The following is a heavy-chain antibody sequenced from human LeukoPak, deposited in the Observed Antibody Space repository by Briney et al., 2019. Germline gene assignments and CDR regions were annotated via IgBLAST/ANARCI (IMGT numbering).Heavy chain of an antibody. CDR1: GGTFSSYA. CDR3: ARGRGGYPLYYYGMGV. V-gene: IGHV1-69*13. Sequence: SVKVSCKASGGTFSSYAISWVRQAPGQGLEWMGGIIPIFGTANYAQKFQGRVTITADESTSTAYMELSSLRSEDTAVYYCARGRGGYPLYYYGMGVWGQGTTVTVSS. J-gene: IGHJ6*02. D-gene: IGHD2-15*01. CDR2: IIPIFGTA.